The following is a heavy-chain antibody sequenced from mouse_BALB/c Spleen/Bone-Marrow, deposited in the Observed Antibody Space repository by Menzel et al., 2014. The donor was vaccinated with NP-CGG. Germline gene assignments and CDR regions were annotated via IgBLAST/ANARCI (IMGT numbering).Heavy chain of an antibody. V-gene: IGHV5-9-2*01. J-gene: IGHJ2*01. CDR3: ATQNFDY. CDR1: GFTFSSYG. Sequence: EVKVVESGGGLVKPGGSLKLSCTASGFTFSSYGMSWVRQTPEKRLEWVATISGGGSYRYYPDSVQGRITISRDNAKNNLYLQMSSLRSEDTALYYCATQNFDYWGQGTTLPVSS. CDR2: ISGGGSYR.